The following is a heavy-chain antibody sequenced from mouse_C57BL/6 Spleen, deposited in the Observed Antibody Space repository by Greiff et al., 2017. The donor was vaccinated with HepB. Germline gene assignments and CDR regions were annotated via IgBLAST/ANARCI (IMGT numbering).Heavy chain of an antibody. CDR2: INPSSGYT. CDR3: ARGTTGERGYFDV. D-gene: IGHD1-1*01. J-gene: IGHJ1*03. V-gene: IGHV1-7*01. CDR1: GYTFTSYW. Sequence: VQLQQSGAELAKPGASVKLSCKASGYTFTSYWMHWVKQRPGQGLEWIGYINPSSGYTKYNQKFKDKATLTADKSSSTAYMQLSSLTYEDSAVYYCARGTTGERGYFDVWGTGTTVTVSS.